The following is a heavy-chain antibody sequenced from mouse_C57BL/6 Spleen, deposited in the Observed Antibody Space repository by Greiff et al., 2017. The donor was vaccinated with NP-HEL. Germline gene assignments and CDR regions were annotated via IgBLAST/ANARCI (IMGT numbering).Heavy chain of an antibody. CDR2: ISSGSSTI. CDR1: GFTFSDYG. J-gene: IGHJ3*01. D-gene: IGHD4-1*02. CDR3: ASQLPFAY. V-gene: IGHV5-17*01. Sequence: EVMLVESGGGLVKPGGSLKLSCAASGFTFSDYGMHWVRQAPEKGLEWVAYISSGSSTIYYAATVKGRFTNSRDNAKNTLFLQMTSLRSEDTAMYYCASQLPFAYWGQGTLVTVSA.